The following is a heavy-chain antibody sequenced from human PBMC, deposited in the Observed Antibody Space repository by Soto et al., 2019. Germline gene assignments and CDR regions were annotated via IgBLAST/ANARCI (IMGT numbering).Heavy chain of an antibody. Sequence: QVQLVQSGADVKTPGASVRVSCRASGYTFTDYHITWVRQATGQGLEWMGWMNPDNGVTGFGEKFQGRVTMTRNTSISTAYLEVNSLTSEATAVYYCARRRVGGWFGESRFDFWGQGTQVTVSS. CDR3: ARRRVGGWFGESRFDF. CDR2: MNPDNGVT. V-gene: IGHV1-8*02. CDR1: GYTFTDYH. D-gene: IGHD3-10*01. J-gene: IGHJ1*01.